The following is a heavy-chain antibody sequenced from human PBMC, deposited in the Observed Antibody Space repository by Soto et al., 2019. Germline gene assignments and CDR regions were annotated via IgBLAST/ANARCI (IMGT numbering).Heavy chain of an antibody. J-gene: IGHJ5*02. CDR2: IYHTGNA. CDR3: ARDFFDSSDYTTNWYDP. Sequence: SETLSLTCTVSGGSISSSGYYWGWIRQPPGEGLEWIGSIYHTGNAYYNPSLKSRVTISVDTSKNQFSLKLTSVTAADAALYYCARDFFDSSDYTTNWYDPWGQGTLVTVSS. V-gene: IGHV4-39*01. D-gene: IGHD3-22*01. CDR1: GGSISSSGYY.